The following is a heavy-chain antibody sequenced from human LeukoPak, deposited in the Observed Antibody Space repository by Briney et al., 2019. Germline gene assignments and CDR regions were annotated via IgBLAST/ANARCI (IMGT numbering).Heavy chain of an antibody. CDR1: GFIFSSYG. Sequence: GGSLRLSCAASGFIFSSYGMHWVRQAPGKGLEWVARIWHDGSNDDYADSVKGRFTISRDNSKNTLYLQMNSLRAEDTAIYYCAKVTGDYYHTSGAFDYWGQGTLVTVSS. V-gene: IGHV3-33*06. CDR2: IWHDGSND. D-gene: IGHD3-22*01. CDR3: AKVTGDYYHTSGAFDY. J-gene: IGHJ4*02.